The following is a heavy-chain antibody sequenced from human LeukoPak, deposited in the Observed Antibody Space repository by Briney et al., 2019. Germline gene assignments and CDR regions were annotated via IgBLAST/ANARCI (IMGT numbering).Heavy chain of an antibody. CDR2: INWNGGST. CDR3: ASLGYCSGGSCYARRDY. V-gene: IGHV3-20*04. Sequence: GGSLRLSCAASGFSFTDYAMSWARQPPGKGLEWVSGINWNGGSTGYADSVKGRFTISRDNAKNSLYLQMNSLRAEDTALYYCASLGYCSGGSCYARRDYWGQGTVVTVSS. D-gene: IGHD2-15*01. J-gene: IGHJ4*02. CDR1: GFSFTDYA.